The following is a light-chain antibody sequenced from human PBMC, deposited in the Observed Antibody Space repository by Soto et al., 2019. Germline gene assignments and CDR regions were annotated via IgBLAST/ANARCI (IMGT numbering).Light chain of an antibody. V-gene: IGKV3-20*01. CDR1: QTINNN. J-gene: IGKJ1*01. CDR2: GAS. CDR3: QQHGGSPTWT. Sequence: ETVMTQSPVTLSVSPGEGATLSCRASQTINNNLAWYQQKPGQAPRLLIYGASRRATGVPARFSGSGSGTDFTLTISRLEPEDFAVYFCQQHGGSPTWTFGQGTKVDIK.